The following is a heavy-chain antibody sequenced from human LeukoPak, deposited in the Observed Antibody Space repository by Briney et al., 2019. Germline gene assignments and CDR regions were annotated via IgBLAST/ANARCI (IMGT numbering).Heavy chain of an antibody. V-gene: IGHV5-51*01. CDR1: GYSFTSYW. J-gene: IGHJ2*01. CDR3: ARSPRKYWYFDL. CDR2: IYPGDSDA. Sequence: GESLKISCKGSGYSFTSYWIGWVRQMPGKGLEWMGNIYPGDSDARYSPSFQGQVTISADKSISTAYLQWTSLKASDTAIYYCARSPRKYWYFDLWGRGTLVTVSS.